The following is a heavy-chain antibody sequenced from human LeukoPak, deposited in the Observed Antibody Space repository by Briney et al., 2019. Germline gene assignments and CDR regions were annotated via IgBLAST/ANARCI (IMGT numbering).Heavy chain of an antibody. V-gene: IGHV4-39*07. CDR1: GGSINSTNYY. J-gene: IGHJ6*01. CDR3: ATYINTGYYDMDV. D-gene: IGHD1-1*01. CDR2: IYHSGST. Sequence: SETLSLTCTVSGGSINSTNYYWGWIRQPPGKGLEWIGEIYHSGSTNYNPSLKSRVTISVDKSNNQFSLRLSSVTAADTAVYYCATYINTGYYDMDVWGQGTTVTVSS.